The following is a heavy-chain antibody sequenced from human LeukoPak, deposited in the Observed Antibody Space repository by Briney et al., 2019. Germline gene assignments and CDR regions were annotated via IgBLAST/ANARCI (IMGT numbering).Heavy chain of an antibody. D-gene: IGHD6-19*01. V-gene: IGHV3-7*05. CDR2: INQGGSEK. J-gene: IGHJ4*02. Sequence: GGSLRLSCAASRFTFSNYWMSWVRQPAGKGLEWVANINQGGSEKYYLNSVEGRFTISRDNAKNSLYLQMNSLRADDTAIYYCVRDGSGYDYWGQGTLVTVSS. CDR1: RFTFSNYW. CDR3: VRDGSGYDY.